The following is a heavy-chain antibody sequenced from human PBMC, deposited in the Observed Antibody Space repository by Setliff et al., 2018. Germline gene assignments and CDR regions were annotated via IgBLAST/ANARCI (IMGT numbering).Heavy chain of an antibody. J-gene: IGHJ4*02. CDR2: INAGNGNT. CDR3: ARDLTMVRGVKGY. CDR1: GYTFTSYA. Sequence: GASVKVSCKASGYTFTSYAMHWVRQAPGQRLEWMGWINAGNGNTKYSQEFQGRVTITRDTSASTAYMELSSLRSEDTAVYYCARDLTMVRGVKGYWGQGTLVTVSS. D-gene: IGHD3-10*01. V-gene: IGHV1-3*01.